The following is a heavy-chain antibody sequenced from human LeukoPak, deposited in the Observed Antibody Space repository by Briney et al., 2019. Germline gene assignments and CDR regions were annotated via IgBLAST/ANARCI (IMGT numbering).Heavy chain of an antibody. D-gene: IGHD3-22*01. CDR2: INPNSGGT. V-gene: IGHV1-2*02. J-gene: IGHJ5*02. CDR3: ARVPQYYYDSSGYYSVSWFDP. Sequence: ASVKVSCKASGYTFTTYGISWVRQAPGQGLEWMGWINPNSGGTNYAQKFQGRVTMTRDTSISTAYMELSRLRSDDTAVYYCARVPQYYYDSSGYYSVSWFDPWGQGTLVTVSS. CDR1: GYTFTTYG.